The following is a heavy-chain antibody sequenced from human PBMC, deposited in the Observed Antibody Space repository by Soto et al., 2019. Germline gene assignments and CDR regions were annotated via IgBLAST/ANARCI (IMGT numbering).Heavy chain of an antibody. V-gene: IGHV5-51*01. Sequence: GESLKISCKGSGYSFTSYLIGWVRQMPGKGLEWMGIIYPGDSDTRYSPSFQGQVTISADKSISTAYLQWSSLKASDTAMYYCARTDIVVVPAAIYADYYYGMDVWGQGTTVTVSS. CDR1: GYSFTSYL. D-gene: IGHD2-2*01. CDR2: IYPGDSDT. CDR3: ARTDIVVVPAAIYADYYYGMDV. J-gene: IGHJ6*02.